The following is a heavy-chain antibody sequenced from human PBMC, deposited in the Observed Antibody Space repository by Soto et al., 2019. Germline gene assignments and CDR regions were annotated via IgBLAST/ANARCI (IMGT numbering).Heavy chain of an antibody. CDR1: GFTFGTYA. Sequence: GGSLRLSCVASGFTFGTYAIHWVRQAPGKGLQWVALISYEGSNTYYADSVKGRFTISRDNSKNTLYLEMNTLRPEDTAVYYCARVTPGNNLYYFYGLDVWGQGTSVTVSS. CDR3: ARVTPGNNLYYFYGLDV. J-gene: IGHJ6*02. V-gene: IGHV3-30-3*01. CDR2: ISYEGSNT. D-gene: IGHD1-1*01.